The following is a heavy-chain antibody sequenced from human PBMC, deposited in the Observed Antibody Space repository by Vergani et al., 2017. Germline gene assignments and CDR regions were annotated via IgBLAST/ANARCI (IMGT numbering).Heavy chain of an antibody. D-gene: IGHD3-9*01. CDR2: IYSGGST. CDR3: ASIHFEGGGDY. V-gene: IGHV3-66*01. Sequence: EVQLVESGGGLVQPGGSLRLSCAASGFTVSSNYMSWVRQAPGKGLEWVSVIYSGGSTYYADSGKGRFTISRDNSKNTLYLQMNSLGAEDTAVYYCASIHFEGGGDYWGQGTLVTVSS. CDR1: GFTVSSNY. J-gene: IGHJ4*02.